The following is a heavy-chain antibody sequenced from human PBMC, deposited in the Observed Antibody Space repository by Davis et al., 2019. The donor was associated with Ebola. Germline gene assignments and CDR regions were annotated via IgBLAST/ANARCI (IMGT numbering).Heavy chain of an antibody. CDR1: GLTFSNYW. J-gene: IGHJ6*04. CDR2: IKQDGSEK. V-gene: IGHV3-7*03. D-gene: IGHD3-10*01. CDR3: AKDGGLGFGELSPYYYYGMDV. Sequence: GGSLRLSCAASGLTFSNYWMSWVRQAPGKGLEWVANIKQDGSEKQYVDSMKGRFTISRDNTKNSLYLQMNSLRADDTAVYYCAKDGGLGFGELSPYYYYGMDVWGKGTTVTVSS.